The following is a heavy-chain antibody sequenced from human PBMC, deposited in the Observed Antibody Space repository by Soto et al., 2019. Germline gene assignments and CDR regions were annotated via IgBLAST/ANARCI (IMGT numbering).Heavy chain of an antibody. Sequence: SETLSLTCSVSGGSISGHYWSWVRLPAGRRLQWVGRIYSSGTTNYNPSLKSRVRMSVDTDRNSFSLRLDSATAADTAVYYCARNFDIAATGTAFDSWGRGVLVTVS. D-gene: IGHD6-13*01. CDR1: GGSISGHY. J-gene: IGHJ4*02. V-gene: IGHV4-4*07. CDR2: IYSSGTT. CDR3: ARNFDIAATGTAFDS.